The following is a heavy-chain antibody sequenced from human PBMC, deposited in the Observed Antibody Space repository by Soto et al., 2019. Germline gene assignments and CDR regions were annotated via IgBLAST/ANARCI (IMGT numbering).Heavy chain of an antibody. J-gene: IGHJ6*03. CDR3: AKSPVVAASYYYYMDV. Sequence: GGSLRLSCAASGFTFSSYAMSWVRQAPGKGLEWVSAISGSGGSTYYADSVKGRFTISRDNSKNTLYLQMNSLRAEDTAVYYCAKSPVVAASYYYYMDVWRNGTPVTVS. V-gene: IGHV3-23*01. CDR2: ISGSGGST. CDR1: GFTFSSYA. D-gene: IGHD2-15*01.